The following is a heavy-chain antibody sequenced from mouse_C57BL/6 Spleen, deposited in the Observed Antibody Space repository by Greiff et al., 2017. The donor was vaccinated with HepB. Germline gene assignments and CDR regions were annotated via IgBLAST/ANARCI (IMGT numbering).Heavy chain of an antibody. J-gene: IGHJ3*01. CDR2: IDPSDSDT. D-gene: IGHD3-3*01. V-gene: IGHV1-50*01. CDR1: GYTFTSYW. CDR3: ARRGTPFAY. Sequence: QVQLQQPGAELVKPGASVKLSCKASGYTFTSYWMQWVKQRPGQGLEWIGEIDPSDSDTNYNQKFKGKATVTVDTSSSTAYMQLSSLTSEDAAVYYCARRGTPFAYGGQGTLVTVSA.